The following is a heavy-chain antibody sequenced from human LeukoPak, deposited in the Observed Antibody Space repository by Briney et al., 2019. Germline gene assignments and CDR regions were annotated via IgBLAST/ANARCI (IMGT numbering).Heavy chain of an antibody. CDR3: ATSRYYLDY. CDR1: GFKFSDYY. Sequence: GGSLRLSCAASGFKFSDYYMSWVRQAPWRGLEWVSSISGSGDTMRYADSVEGRFTISRDNAKNSVFLQINSLRAEDTAIYYCATSRYYLDYWGQGTLVTASS. J-gene: IGHJ4*02. D-gene: IGHD3-16*02. CDR2: ISGSGDTM. V-gene: IGHV3-11*01.